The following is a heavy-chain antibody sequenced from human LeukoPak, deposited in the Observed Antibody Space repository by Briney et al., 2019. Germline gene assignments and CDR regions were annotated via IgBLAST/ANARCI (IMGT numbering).Heavy chain of an antibody. D-gene: IGHD6-6*01. V-gene: IGHV3-21*01. Sequence: EGSLRLSCAASGFTFSSYSMNWVRQAPGKGLEWVSSISSSSSYIYYADSVKGRFTISRDNAKNSLYLQMNSLRAEDTAVYYCARDGLYSSSSEPDYWGQGTLVTVSS. CDR3: ARDGLYSSSSEPDY. CDR1: GFTFSSYS. J-gene: IGHJ4*02. CDR2: ISSSSSYI.